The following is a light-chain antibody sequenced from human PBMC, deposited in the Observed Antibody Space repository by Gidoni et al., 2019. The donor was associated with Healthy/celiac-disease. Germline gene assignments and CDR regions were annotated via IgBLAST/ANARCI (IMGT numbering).Light chain of an antibody. CDR1: SLRSYY. J-gene: IGLJ2*01. V-gene: IGLV3-19*01. CDR2: GKN. Sequence: SPELTQDPAVSVALGQTVRITCQGDSLRSYYASWYQQKPGQAPVLVIYGKNNRPSGIPDRFSGSSSGNTASLTITGAQAEDEADYYCNSRDSSGNHVVFGGGTKLXV. CDR3: NSRDSSGNHVV.